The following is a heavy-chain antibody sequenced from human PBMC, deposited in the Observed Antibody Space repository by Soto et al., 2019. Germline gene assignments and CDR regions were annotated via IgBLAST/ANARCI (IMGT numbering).Heavy chain of an antibody. D-gene: IGHD3-16*02. J-gene: IGHJ3*02. Sequence: EVQLLESGGGLVQPGGSLRLSCAAAGFTFSTYALTWVRQAPGKGLEWVSTISESGVSTYYADSVKGRFTISRDNSKNTLSLQLHSLRAEDTAVYYCAKDWNNYIWGGYHYLAFDIWGQGTMVTVSS. CDR3: AKDWNNYIWGGYHYLAFDI. V-gene: IGHV3-23*01. CDR1: GFTFSTYA. CDR2: ISESGVST.